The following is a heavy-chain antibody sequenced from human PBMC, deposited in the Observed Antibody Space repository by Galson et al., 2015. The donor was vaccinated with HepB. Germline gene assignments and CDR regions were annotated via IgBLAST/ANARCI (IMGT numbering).Heavy chain of an antibody. CDR1: GYTFTSYY. CDR2: INPSGGST. Sequence: SVKVSCKASGYTFTSYYMHWVRQAPGQGLEWMGIINPSGGSTSYAQKLQGRVTMTRDTSTSTVYMELSSLRSEDTAVYYCAREDYGGNDSGAFDIWGQGTMVTVSS. CDR3: AREDYGGNDSGAFDI. V-gene: IGHV1-46*04. J-gene: IGHJ3*02. D-gene: IGHD4-23*01.